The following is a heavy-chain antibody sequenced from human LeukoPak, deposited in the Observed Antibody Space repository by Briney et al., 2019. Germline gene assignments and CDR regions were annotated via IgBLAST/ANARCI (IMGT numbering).Heavy chain of an antibody. CDR1: GGSINSADDY. V-gene: IGHV4-30-4*01. D-gene: IGHD4-17*01. CDR2: IFYSGST. J-gene: IGHJ4*02. Sequence: SQTLSLTCTVSGGSINSADDYWSWIRQPPGKGLEWIGFIFYSGSTYYTPSLQSRVNISVDTSKNQFSLKLSSVSAADTAVYYCARDRGGTAVSTAGYFDNWGQGTLVPVSS. CDR3: ARDRGGTAVSTAGYFDN.